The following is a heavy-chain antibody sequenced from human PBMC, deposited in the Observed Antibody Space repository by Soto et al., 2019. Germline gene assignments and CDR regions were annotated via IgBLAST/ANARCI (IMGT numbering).Heavy chain of an antibody. J-gene: IGHJ4*02. D-gene: IGHD5-12*01. CDR2: ISYDGSNK. CDR3: AKEMATIKGIFYFDY. Sequence: QVQLVESGGGVVQPGRSLRLSCAASGFTFSSYGMHWVRQAPGKGLEWVAVISYDGSNKYYADSVKGRFTISRDNSKNTLYLQMNSLSAEDTAVYYCAKEMATIKGIFYFDYWGQGTLVTVSS. CDR1: GFTFSSYG. V-gene: IGHV3-30*18.